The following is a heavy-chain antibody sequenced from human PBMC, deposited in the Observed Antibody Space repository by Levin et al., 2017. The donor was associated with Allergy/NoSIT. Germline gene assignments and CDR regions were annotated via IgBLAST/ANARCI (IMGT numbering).Heavy chain of an antibody. J-gene: IGHJ4*02. V-gene: IGHV1-2*02. CDR3: ARGEYSSSWYSSFSFDY. CDR1: GYTFTGYY. Sequence: ASVKVSCKASGYTFTGYYMHWVRQAPGQGLEWMGWINPNSGGTNYAQKFQGRVTMTRDTSISTAYMELSRLRSDDTAVYYCARGEYSSSWYSSFSFDYWGQGTLVTVSS. D-gene: IGHD6-13*01. CDR2: INPNSGGT.